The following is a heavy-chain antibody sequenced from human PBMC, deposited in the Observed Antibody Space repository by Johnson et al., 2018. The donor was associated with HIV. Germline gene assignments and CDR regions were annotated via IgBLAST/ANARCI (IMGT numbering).Heavy chain of an antibody. CDR1: DFTFTNNA. Sequence: VQLVESGGGVVQPGRSLRLSCAASDFTFTNNAIHWVRKAPGKGLEWVAVISYDGTNTYYADSVKGRFTISRDNSRNTVFLQMIILRPKDTAMYYCASGVTARAPLLIWGQGTMVTVSS. CDR3: ASGVTARAPLLI. J-gene: IGHJ3*02. V-gene: IGHV3-30*04. D-gene: IGHD6-6*01. CDR2: ISYDGTNT.